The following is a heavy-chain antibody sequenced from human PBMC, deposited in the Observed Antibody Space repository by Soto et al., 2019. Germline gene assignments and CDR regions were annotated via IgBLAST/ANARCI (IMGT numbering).Heavy chain of an antibody. J-gene: IGHJ4*02. D-gene: IGHD1-26*01. CDR3: ARDGVGPTTFFCYFDY. CDR2: IRYDGSNI. CDR1: GFTFSGLG. Sequence: QVQLLESGGGVVQPGRSLRLSCAASGFTFSGLGMHWVRQAPGKGLEWVAVIRYDGSNIYYADSVKGRFTISRDNSKDTLYLQMNSLRADDTAVYYCARDGVGPTTFFCYFDYWGQGTLVTVSS. V-gene: IGHV3-33*01.